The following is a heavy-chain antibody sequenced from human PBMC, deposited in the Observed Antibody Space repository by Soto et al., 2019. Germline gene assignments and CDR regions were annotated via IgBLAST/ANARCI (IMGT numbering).Heavy chain of an antibody. Sequence: EVQLVESGGGLVQPGRSLRLSCAASGFSFVDYAMNWVRQVPGKGLEWVSGISWDGGYTGYADSVKGRFTISRDNAKKALYLQMNRLRVDDTALYYCVKDEGVCNTISCKDAFDYWGQGTKVTVS. J-gene: IGHJ3*01. CDR1: GFSFVDYA. CDR3: VKDEGVCNTISCKDAFDY. V-gene: IGHV3-9*01. D-gene: IGHD3-3*01. CDR2: ISWDGGYT.